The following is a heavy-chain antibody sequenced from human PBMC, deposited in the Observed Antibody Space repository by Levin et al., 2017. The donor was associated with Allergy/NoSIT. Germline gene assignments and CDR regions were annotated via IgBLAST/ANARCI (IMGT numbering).Heavy chain of an antibody. J-gene: IGHJ3*02. CDR2: ISSSSTYI. V-gene: IGHV3-21*01. CDR1: GFTFSGYT. CDR3: ASDGSYDTLDI. Sequence: GESLKISCAASGFTFSGYTLNWVRRAPGKGLEWVSSISSSSTYIYYADSLKGRFTISRDDAKNSLSLQMNSLRVEDTAVYYCASDGSYDTLDIWGQGTMVTVSS. D-gene: IGHD6-6*01.